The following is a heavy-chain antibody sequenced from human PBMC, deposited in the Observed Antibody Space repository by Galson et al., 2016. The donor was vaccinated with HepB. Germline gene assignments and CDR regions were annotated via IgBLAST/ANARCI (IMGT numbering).Heavy chain of an antibody. D-gene: IGHD6-19*01. Sequence: CAISGDSVSSNSAAWHWFRQSTSRGLEWLGRTYYRSKWYNDYRLSLKTRININEDTSRNEVSLQLKSVTLEDTAVYYCARARSRGWSDAFDYWGQGTLVTISS. CDR1: GDSVSSNSAA. V-gene: IGHV6-1*01. J-gene: IGHJ4*02. CDR3: ARARSRGWSDAFDY. CDR2: TYYRSKWYN.